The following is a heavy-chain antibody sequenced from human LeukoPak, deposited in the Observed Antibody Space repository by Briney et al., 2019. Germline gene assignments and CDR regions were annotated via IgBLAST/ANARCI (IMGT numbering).Heavy chain of an antibody. D-gene: IGHD5-18*01. CDR3: ARALPHRRLMDTTMEQHWFDP. J-gene: IGHJ5*02. Sequence: ASVQVSCKTSGYTFQDYHIHWVRQAPGQGPEWMGWISPNTGDTKITQHFQGRVTMTTDMSITTVCLDLSRLRPDDTAVYYCARALPHRRLMDTTMEQHWFDPWGQGTLVTVSS. CDR2: ISPNTGDT. V-gene: IGHV1-2*02. CDR1: GYTFQDYH.